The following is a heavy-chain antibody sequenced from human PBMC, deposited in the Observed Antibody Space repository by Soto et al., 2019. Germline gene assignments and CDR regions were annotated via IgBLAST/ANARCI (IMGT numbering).Heavy chain of an antibody. CDR3: AGEAAAGTLEY. J-gene: IGHJ4*02. CDR2: IGAYNGNT. Sequence: QVQLVQSGAEVKKPGASVKVSCKASGYTFTSYGISWVRQAPGQGLEWMGWIGAYNGNTNYAQKLQGRGTMTTDTSTSTAYMELRSLRPDDTAVYYCAGEAAAGTLEYWGQGTLVTVSS. V-gene: IGHV1-18*01. CDR1: GYTFTSYG. D-gene: IGHD6-13*01.